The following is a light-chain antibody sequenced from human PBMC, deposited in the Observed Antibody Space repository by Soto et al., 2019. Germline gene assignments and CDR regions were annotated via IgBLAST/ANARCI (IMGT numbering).Light chain of an antibody. V-gene: IGKV3-20*01. CDR2: GAS. CDR3: QQYGRLPIT. J-gene: IGKJ5*01. Sequence: VLTLSPVTQSLSPGERATLCCWASHNVMSNYVAWYHQKPGQAPRLLISGASTRDAGIPERFSGSGSGTDFTLTISSLQPEDFAVYYCQQYGRLPITFGQGTRVDIK. CDR1: HNVMSNY.